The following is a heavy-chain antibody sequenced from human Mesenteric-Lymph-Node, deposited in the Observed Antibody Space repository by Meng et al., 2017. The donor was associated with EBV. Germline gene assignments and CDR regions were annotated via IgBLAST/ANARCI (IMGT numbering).Heavy chain of an antibody. CDR3: TRDGGLNSGGTRFDY. D-gene: IGHD2-15*01. J-gene: IGHJ4*02. CDR2: TYYKPKLYN. Sequence: QVQLQQSGPVLVKHSQNLSLNCALSGDSVSSNSAAWDWIRQSPSRGLEWLGRTYYKPKLYNDYAVSVKSRITINPDTSKNQFSLHLNSVTPEDTAVYYCTRDGGLNSGGTRFDYWGQGTLVTVSS. V-gene: IGHV6-1*01. CDR1: GDSVSSNSAA.